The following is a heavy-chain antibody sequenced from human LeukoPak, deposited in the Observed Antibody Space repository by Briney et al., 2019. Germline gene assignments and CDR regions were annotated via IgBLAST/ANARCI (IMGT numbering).Heavy chain of an antibody. CDR2: IYHSGST. V-gene: IGHV4-30-2*01. J-gene: IGHJ5*02. CDR1: GGSISSYS. CDR3: ARGRSPTNWFDP. Sequence: TLSLTCTVSGGSISSYSWSWIRQPPGKGLEWIGYIYHSGSTYYNPSLKSRVTISVDRSKNQFSLKLSSVTAADTAVYYCARGRSPTNWFDPWGQGTLVTVSS.